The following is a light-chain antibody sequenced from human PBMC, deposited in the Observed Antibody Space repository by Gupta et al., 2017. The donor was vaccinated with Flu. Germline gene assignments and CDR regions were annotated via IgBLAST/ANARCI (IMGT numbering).Light chain of an antibody. CDR2: NVN. CDR3: CSYAGNYNVL. J-gene: IGLJ2*01. V-gene: IGLV2-11*01. CDR1: SSDVGGYNS. Sequence: QSALTQPRSVSGSPGQSVTISCTGTSSDVGGYNSVSWYQQHPGKAPKFMIFNVNQRPSGVPDRFSGSKSGNTASLTISGLQAEDEADYYCCSYAGNYNVLFGGGTTLTVL.